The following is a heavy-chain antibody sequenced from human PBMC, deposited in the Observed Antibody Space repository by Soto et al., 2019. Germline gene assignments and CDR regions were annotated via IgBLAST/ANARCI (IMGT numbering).Heavy chain of an antibody. CDR3: VREDYGSGSFDY. J-gene: IGHJ4*02. CDR1: EFTFSSYG. CDR2: IWYEGSNK. D-gene: IGHD3-10*01. V-gene: IGHV3-33*01. Sequence: QVQLVESGGGVVQPGRSLRLSCAASEFTFSSYGMHWVRQAPGKGLEWVAVIWYEGSNKYYADSGKGRFTISRDNSKNTLYLKMNPLRAEDTAVYYCVREDYGSGSFDYWGQGTLVTVSS.